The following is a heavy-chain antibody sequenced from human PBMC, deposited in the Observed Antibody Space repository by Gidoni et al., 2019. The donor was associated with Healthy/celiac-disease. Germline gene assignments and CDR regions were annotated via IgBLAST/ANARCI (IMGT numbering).Heavy chain of an antibody. D-gene: IGHD2-15*01. CDR1: GFTFSSYA. Sequence: EVQLLESGGGLVQHGGSLRLSCAASGFTFSSYAMCGVRQAPGKGLEWVSAISGSGGSTYYADSVKGRFTISRDNSKNTLYLQMNSLRAEDTAVYYCAKSLAATPGWFDPWGQGTLVTVSS. V-gene: IGHV3-23*01. CDR3: AKSLAATPGWFDP. CDR2: ISGSGGST. J-gene: IGHJ5*02.